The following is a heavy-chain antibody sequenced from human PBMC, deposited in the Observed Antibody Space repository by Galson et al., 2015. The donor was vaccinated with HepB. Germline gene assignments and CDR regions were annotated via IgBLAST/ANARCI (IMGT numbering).Heavy chain of an antibody. J-gene: IGHJ4*02. Sequence: SLRLSCAASGFTFSNYGMHWVRQAPGKGLEWVAVISYDGSNKYYADSVKGRFTISRDNSKNTLYLQMSSLRTEDTAVYYCAKDGPVRSNWYGDDYFNYWGQGTLVSVSS. CDR1: GFTFSNYG. CDR3: AKDGPVRSNWYGDDYFNY. CDR2: ISYDGSNK. D-gene: IGHD6-13*01. V-gene: IGHV3-30*18.